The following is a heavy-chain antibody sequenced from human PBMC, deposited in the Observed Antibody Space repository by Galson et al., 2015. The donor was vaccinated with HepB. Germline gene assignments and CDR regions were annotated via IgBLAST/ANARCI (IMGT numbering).Heavy chain of an antibody. J-gene: IGHJ4*02. D-gene: IGHD4-17*01. V-gene: IGHV1-18*04. CDR2: ISAYNGDT. CDR3: AREEFDYGDYMWLDY. Sequence: SVKVSCKASGYTLTNYGISWVRQAPGQGPEWMGWISAYNGDTNYAQKLQDRVTMTTDTSTSTAYMELRSLISDDTAVYFCAREEFDYGDYMWLDYWGQGTLVTVSS. CDR1: GYTLTNYG.